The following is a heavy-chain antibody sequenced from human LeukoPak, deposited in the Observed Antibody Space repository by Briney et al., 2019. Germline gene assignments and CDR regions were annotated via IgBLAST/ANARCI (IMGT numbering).Heavy chain of an antibody. Sequence: SVKVSCKASGGTFSSYTISWVRQAPGQGREWMGRIIPILGTANYAQKFQGRVTITTDESTSTAYMELSSLRSEDTAVYYCARSPGGRQQFNFDYWGQGTLVTVSS. CDR1: GGTFSSYT. V-gene: IGHV1-69*16. D-gene: IGHD6-13*01. CDR3: ARSPGGRQQFNFDY. J-gene: IGHJ4*02. CDR2: IIPILGTA.